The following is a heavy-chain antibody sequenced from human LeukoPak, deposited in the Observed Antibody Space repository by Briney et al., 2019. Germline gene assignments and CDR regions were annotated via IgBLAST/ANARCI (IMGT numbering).Heavy chain of an antibody. V-gene: IGHV3-23*01. D-gene: IGHD1-26*01. Sequence: GGSLRLSCAASGFTFSDYAMSWVRQAPGKGVEWVSGISGSGSGTYYAGSVKGRFTISRDNSKNTVFLQMNSLRGEDTARYYCTKAGAYSGSYLPDYWGQGTLVTVSS. CDR1: GFTFSDYA. J-gene: IGHJ4*02. CDR2: ISGSGSGT. CDR3: TKAGAYSGSYLPDY.